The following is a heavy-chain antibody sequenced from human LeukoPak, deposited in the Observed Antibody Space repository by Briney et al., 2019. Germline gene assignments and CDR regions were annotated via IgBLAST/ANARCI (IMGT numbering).Heavy chain of an antibody. CDR2: INHSGST. Sequence: SETLSLTCAVYGGSFSGYYWSWIRQPPGKGLEWIGEINHSGSTNYNPSLKSRVTISVDTSKNQFSLKLSSVTAADTAMYYCARVVYNTSSGFDYWGQGTLVTVSS. CDR1: GGSFSGYY. J-gene: IGHJ4*02. CDR3: ARVVYNTSSGFDY. V-gene: IGHV4-34*01. D-gene: IGHD6-6*01.